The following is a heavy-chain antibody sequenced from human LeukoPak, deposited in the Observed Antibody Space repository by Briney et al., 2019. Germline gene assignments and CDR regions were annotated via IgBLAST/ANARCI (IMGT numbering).Heavy chain of an antibody. CDR1: GYTFTGYY. V-gene: IGHV1-2*02. D-gene: IGHD6-13*01. CDR2: INPNSGGT. Sequence: ASVKVSCKASGYTFTGYYMHWVRQAPGQGLEWMGWINPNSGGTNYAQKFQGRVTMTRDTSISTAYMELSRLRSDDTAVYYCARRLSTSSSWYPEVDYWGQGTLVTVSS. CDR3: ARRLSTSSSWYPEVDY. J-gene: IGHJ4*02.